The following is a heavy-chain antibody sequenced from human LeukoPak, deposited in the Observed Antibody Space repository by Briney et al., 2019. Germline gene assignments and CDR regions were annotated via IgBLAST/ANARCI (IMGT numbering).Heavy chain of an antibody. CDR3: ARFGVDYGMDV. D-gene: IGHD3-16*01. Sequence: SETLSLTCSVSGGSISGHYWTWIRQPPGKGLEWIGQIHYTGKPDYNPSLKSRITISVDTSKNQVSLQVSSVTAADSAIYYCARFGVDYGMDVWGHGTTVTVFS. J-gene: IGHJ6*02. V-gene: IGHV4-59*11. CDR1: GGSISGHY. CDR2: IHYTGKP.